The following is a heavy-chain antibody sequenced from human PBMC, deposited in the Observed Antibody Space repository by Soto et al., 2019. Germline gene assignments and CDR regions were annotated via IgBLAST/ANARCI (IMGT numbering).Heavy chain of an antibody. Sequence: PSETLSLTCTVSGGSISSSSYYWGWIRQPPGKGLEWIGSTYYSGSTYYNPSLKSRVTISVDTSKNQFSLKLSSVTAADTAVYYCAGRGSSSWYYYYGMDVWDQGTTVTVSS. CDR3: AGRGSSSWYYYYGMDV. J-gene: IGHJ6*02. V-gene: IGHV4-39*01. D-gene: IGHD6-13*01. CDR2: TYYSGST. CDR1: GGSISSSSYY.